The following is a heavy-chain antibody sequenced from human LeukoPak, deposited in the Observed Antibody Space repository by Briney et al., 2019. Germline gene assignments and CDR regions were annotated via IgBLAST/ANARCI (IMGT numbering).Heavy chain of an antibody. D-gene: IGHD3-10*01. CDR2: MNPNSGNT. J-gene: IGHJ6*03. CDR1: GYTFTGYY. V-gene: IGHV1-8*02. Sequence: ASVKVSCKASGYTFTGYYMHWVRQATGQGLEWMGWMNPNSGNTGYAQKFQGRVTMTRNTSISTAYMELSSLRSEDTAVYYCAKTYYYGSGSYYYYYYYMDVWGKGTTVTISS. CDR3: AKTYYYGSGSYYYYYYYMDV.